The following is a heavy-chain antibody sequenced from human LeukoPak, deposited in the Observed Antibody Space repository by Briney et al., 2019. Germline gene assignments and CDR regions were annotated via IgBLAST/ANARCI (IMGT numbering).Heavy chain of an antibody. CDR2: ISAYNGNT. J-gene: IGHJ4*02. V-gene: IGHV1-18*01. Sequence: ASVTVSCKASGYTFTSYDIHWVRQATGQGLEWMGWISAYNGNTNYAQKLQGRVTMTTDTSTSTAYMELRSLRSDDTAVYYCARGVIVVVPAAFLDYWGQGTLVTVSS. CDR1: GYTFTSYD. D-gene: IGHD2-2*01. CDR3: ARGVIVVVPAAFLDY.